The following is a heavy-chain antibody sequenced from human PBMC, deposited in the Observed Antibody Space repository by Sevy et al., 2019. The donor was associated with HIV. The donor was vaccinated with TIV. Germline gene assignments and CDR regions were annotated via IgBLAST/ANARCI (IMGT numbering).Heavy chain of an antibody. Sequence: SETLSLTCTVSGGSMSSYFWSWIRQPPGKGLEWIGYIYYTGTTNYNPSLKSRLTMSLDTSKNRFSLKLTAMTAADTAVYYCARDSVLSPRVFDSWGQGTLVTVSP. CDR2: IYYTGTT. D-gene: IGHD3-10*01. CDR3: ARDSVLSPRVFDS. V-gene: IGHV4-59*01. CDR1: GGSMSSYF. J-gene: IGHJ4*02.